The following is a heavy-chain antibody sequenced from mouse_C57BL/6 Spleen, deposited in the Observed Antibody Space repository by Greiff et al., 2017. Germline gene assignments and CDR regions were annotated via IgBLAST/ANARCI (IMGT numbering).Heavy chain of an antibody. D-gene: IGHD1-1*01. CDR1: GFTFSDYG. CDR3: APYYYGSSDGYFDV. J-gene: IGHJ1*03. Sequence: EVKVVESGGGLVKPGGSLKLSCAASGFTFSDYGMHWVRQAPEKGLEWVAYISSGSSTIYYADTVKGRFTISRDNAKNTLFLQMTSLRSEDTAMYYCAPYYYGSSDGYFDVWGTGTTVTVSS. CDR2: ISSGSSTI. V-gene: IGHV5-17*01.